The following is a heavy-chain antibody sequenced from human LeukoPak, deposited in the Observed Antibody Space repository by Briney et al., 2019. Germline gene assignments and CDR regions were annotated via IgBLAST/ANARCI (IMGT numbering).Heavy chain of an antibody. V-gene: IGHV4-59*08. J-gene: IGHJ5*02. CDR2: IYYSGYT. Sequence: GSGPTLVKPSETLSLTCTVSGGSISSYYWSWIRQPPGKGLKWIGNIYYSGYTTYSPSLRSRVTISVDTSKNQFSLKLSSVTAADTAVYYCARHKEGITVRGLITKKGRAYTWFDPWGQGTLVTVSS. CDR1: GGSISSYY. CDR3: ARHKEGITVRGLITKKGRAYTWFDP. D-gene: IGHD3-10*01.